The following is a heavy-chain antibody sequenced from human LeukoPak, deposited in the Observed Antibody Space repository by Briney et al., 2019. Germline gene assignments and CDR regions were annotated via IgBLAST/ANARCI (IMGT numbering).Heavy chain of an antibody. CDR2: IIPIFGTA. D-gene: IGHD5-12*01. Sequence: ASVKVSCKASGGTFSSYAISWVRQAPGQGLEWMGGIIPIFGTANYAQKFQGRVTITADESTSTAYMELSSLRSEDTAVYYCAREGYSGYGTFDYWGQGTLVTVSS. V-gene: IGHV1-69*13. CDR3: AREGYSGYGTFDY. J-gene: IGHJ4*01. CDR1: GGTFSSYA.